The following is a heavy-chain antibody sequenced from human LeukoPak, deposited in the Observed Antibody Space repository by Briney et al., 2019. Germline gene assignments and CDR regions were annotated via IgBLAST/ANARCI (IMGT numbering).Heavy chain of an antibody. J-gene: IGHJ6*03. CDR2: IVVGSGNT. CDR3: AASVGTASYYIDV. D-gene: IGHD5-18*01. CDR1: GFTFTSSA. V-gene: IGHV1-58*02. Sequence: SVKVSCKASGFTFTSSAMQWVRQARGQRLEWIGWIVVGSGNTNYAQKFQERVTITRDMSTSTAYMELSSLRSEDTAVYYCAASVGTASYYIDVWGKGTTVTISS.